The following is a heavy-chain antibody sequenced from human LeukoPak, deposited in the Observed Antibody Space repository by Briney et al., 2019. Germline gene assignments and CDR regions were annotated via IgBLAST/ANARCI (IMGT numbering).Heavy chain of an antibody. Sequence: PGRSLRLSCAASGFTFSSYGMHWVRQAPGKGLEWVAVISYDGSNKYYADSVKGRFTISRDNSKNTLYLQMNSLRAEDTAVYYCAKEVLSIVATYDPGFDYWGQGTLVTVSS. CDR1: GFTFSSYG. CDR2: ISYDGSNK. J-gene: IGHJ4*02. CDR3: AKEVLSIVATYDPGFDY. D-gene: IGHD5-12*01. V-gene: IGHV3-30*18.